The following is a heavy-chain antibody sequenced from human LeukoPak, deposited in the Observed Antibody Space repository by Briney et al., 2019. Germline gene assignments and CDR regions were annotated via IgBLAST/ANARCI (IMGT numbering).Heavy chain of an antibody. CDR1: GFTFSSYG. V-gene: IGHV3-30*18. J-gene: IGHJ3*02. CDR3: AKIPPDYDSSGSDAFDI. Sequence: QAGGSLRLSCAASGFTFSSYGMHWVRQAPGKGLEWVAVISYDGSNKYYADSVKGRFTISRDNSKNTLYLQMNSLRAEDTAVYYCAKIPPDYDSSGSDAFDIWGQGTMVTVSS. CDR2: ISYDGSNK. D-gene: IGHD3-22*01.